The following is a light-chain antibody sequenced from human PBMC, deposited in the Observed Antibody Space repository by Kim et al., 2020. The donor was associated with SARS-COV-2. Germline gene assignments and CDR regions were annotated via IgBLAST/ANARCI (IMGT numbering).Light chain of an antibody. Sequence: ASVGDRVTITCRASQTIRNYLNWYQQKPGNAPKLLIYAASSLQSGVPSRFSGSGSGTDFTLTISSLQPEDFATYYCQQSHSTPPTFGGGTKVDIK. CDR2: AAS. CDR3: QQSHSTPPT. J-gene: IGKJ4*01. CDR1: QTIRNY. V-gene: IGKV1-39*01.